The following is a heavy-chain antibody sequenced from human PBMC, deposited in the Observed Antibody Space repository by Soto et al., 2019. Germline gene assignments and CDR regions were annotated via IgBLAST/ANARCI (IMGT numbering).Heavy chain of an antibody. D-gene: IGHD6-6*01. Sequence: EVQLVESGGGLVQPGRSLSLSCAASGFSFDGYAMNWVRQPPGKGLEWVSGISWNSGNIDYADSVKGRFTISRDNAKNSLYLQMNSLRDEDTALYYCVKASTYSSSQGWFDPWGQGTMVTVSS. CDR1: GFSFDGYA. CDR3: VKASTYSSSQGWFDP. CDR2: ISWNSGNI. J-gene: IGHJ5*02. V-gene: IGHV3-9*01.